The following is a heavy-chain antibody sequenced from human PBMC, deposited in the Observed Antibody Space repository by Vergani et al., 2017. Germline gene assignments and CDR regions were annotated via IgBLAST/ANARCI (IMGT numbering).Heavy chain of an antibody. CDR2: IWYDGSKE. D-gene: IGHD2/OR15-2a*01. CDR3: AKDRTRTFHDMDV. Sequence: QVQLEESGGGVVQPGRSLRLSCAGSGFTLSSHAMHWVRQAPGKGLEWVAFIWYDGSKEYYADSVKGRFTISRDNATKSLYLQMNRLRAEDTAFYYCAKDRTRTFHDMDVWGKGTTVTVSS. V-gene: IGHV3-33*03. CDR1: GFTLSSHA. J-gene: IGHJ6*03.